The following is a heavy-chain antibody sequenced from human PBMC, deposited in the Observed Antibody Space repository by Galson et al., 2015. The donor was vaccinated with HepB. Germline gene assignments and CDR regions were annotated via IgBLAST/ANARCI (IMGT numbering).Heavy chain of an antibody. CDR3: ARDLAITMVRGVIRDYYGMDV. CDR2: IYSGGST. J-gene: IGHJ6*02. Sequence: RLSCAASGFTVSSNHMSWVRQAPGKGLEWVSIIYSGGSTYYADSVKGRFTISRDNSKNTLYLQMNSLRAEDTAVYYCARDLAITMVRGVIRDYYGMDVWGQGTTVTVSS. D-gene: IGHD3-10*01. CDR1: GFTVSSNH. V-gene: IGHV3-53*01.